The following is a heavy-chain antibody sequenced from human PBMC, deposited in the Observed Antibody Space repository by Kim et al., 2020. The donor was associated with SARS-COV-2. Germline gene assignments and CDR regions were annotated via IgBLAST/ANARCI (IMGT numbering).Heavy chain of an antibody. J-gene: IGHJ6*02. D-gene: IGHD4-17*01. CDR1: GFTFSSYA. CDR2: ISCIGGST. V-gene: IGHV3-23*01. Sequence: GGSLRLSCAASGFTFSSYAMSWVRQAPGKGLEWVSAISCIGGSTSSADSVKGRFTFSRDNSKNTLYLQMNILRAEDPAAYYCSKELHYGDYGIDVWGQGT. CDR3: SKELHYGDYGIDV.